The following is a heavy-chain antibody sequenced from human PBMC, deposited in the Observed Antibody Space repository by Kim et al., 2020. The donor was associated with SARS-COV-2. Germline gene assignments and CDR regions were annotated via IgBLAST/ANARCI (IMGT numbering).Heavy chain of an antibody. CDR1: GFFISGNS. CDR3: ASYYGDYDGFYP. CDR2: LHSGGRT. V-gene: IGHV3-66*01. J-gene: IGHJ5*02. Sequence: GGSLRLSCAASGFFISGNSLNWVRQAPGKGLEWVSVLHSGGRTDYADSVKGRFTVSRDNSKNTLYLHMNSLRGEDTAVYYCASYYGDYDGFYPWGQGTLVAVSP. D-gene: IGHD2-21*02.